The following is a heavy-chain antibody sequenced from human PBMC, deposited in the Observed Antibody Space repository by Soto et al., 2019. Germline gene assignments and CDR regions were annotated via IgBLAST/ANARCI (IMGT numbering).Heavy chain of an antibody. CDR3: AKASYYYDSSGSDY. CDR2: ISGSGGST. Sequence: EVQLLESGGGLVQPGGSLRLSCAASGFTFSSYAMSWVRQAPGKGLEWVSAISGSGGSTYYADSVKGRFTISRDNSKNTLSLQMNSLRAEDTAVYYCAKASYYYDSSGSDYWGQGTLVTVSS. V-gene: IGHV3-23*01. CDR1: GFTFSSYA. J-gene: IGHJ4*02. D-gene: IGHD3-22*01.